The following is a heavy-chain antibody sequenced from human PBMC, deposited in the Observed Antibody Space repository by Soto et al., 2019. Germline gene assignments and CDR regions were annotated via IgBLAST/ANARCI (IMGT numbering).Heavy chain of an antibody. J-gene: IGHJ6*02. CDR3: ARGYCSSTSCILSGMDV. CDR1: GYTFTSYG. Sequence: AASVKVSCKASGYTFTSYGISWVRQAPGQGLEWMGWISAYNGNTNYAQKLQGRVTMTTDTSTSTAYMELRSLRSDDTAVYYCARGYCSSTSCILSGMDVWGQGTTVTVSS. D-gene: IGHD2-2*01. V-gene: IGHV1-18*01. CDR2: ISAYNGNT.